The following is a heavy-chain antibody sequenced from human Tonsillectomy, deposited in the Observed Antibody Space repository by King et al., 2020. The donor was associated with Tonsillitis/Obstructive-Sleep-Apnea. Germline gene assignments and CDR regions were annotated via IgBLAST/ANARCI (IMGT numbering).Heavy chain of an antibody. CDR1: GYTFTSYY. CDR2: INPSGGST. D-gene: IGHD4-11*01. Sequence: QLVQSGAEVKKPGASVKVSCKASGYTFTSYYMHWVRQAPGQGLEWMGIINPSGGSTSYAQKFQGRVTMTRDTSTSKVYRELSRLRSEDTDVYYCAVDYSNPSGSDAFDIWGQGTMVTVSS. V-gene: IGHV1-46*01. CDR3: AVDYSNPSGSDAFDI. J-gene: IGHJ3*02.